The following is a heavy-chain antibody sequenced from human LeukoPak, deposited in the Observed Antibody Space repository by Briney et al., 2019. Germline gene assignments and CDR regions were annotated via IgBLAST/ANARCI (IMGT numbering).Heavy chain of an antibody. CDR1: GFTFSSYA. D-gene: IGHD5-18*01. CDR2: ISGSGGST. CDR3: ATPVDTAMDKGIIDY. Sequence: GESLRLSCAASGFTFSSYAMSWVRQAPGKGLEWVSAISGSGGSTYYADSVKGRFTISRDNSKNTLYLQMNSLRAEDTAVYYCATPVDTAMDKGIIDYWGQGTLVTVSS. V-gene: IGHV3-23*01. J-gene: IGHJ4*02.